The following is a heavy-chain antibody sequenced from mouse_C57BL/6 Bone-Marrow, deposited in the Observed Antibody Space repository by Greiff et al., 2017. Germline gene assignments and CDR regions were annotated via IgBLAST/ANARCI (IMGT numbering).Heavy chain of an antibody. J-gene: IGHJ3*01. CDR3: ARSVTVAWFAY. CDR1: GYAFTNYL. V-gene: IGHV1-54*01. CDR2: INPGSGGT. Sequence: VQLQQPGAELVRPGTSVKVSCKASGYAFTNYLIEWVKQRPGQGLEWIGVINPGSGGTNYNEKFKGKATLTVDKSSSTAYMQLSSLTSEDAAVYFCARSVTVAWFAYGGKGTLVTVSA. D-gene: IGHD2-13*01.